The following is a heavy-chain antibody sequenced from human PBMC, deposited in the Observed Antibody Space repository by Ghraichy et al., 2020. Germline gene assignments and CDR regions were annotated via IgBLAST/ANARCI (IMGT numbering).Heavy chain of an antibody. D-gene: IGHD6-19*01. CDR2: INPNSGGT. V-gene: IGHV1-2*02. Sequence: ASVKVSCKASGYTFTGYYMHWVRQAPGQGLEWMGWINPNSGGTNYAQKFQGRVTMTRDTSISTAYMELSRLRSDDTAVYYCATPPHSGWYYFFDYWGQGTLVTVSS. CDR3: ATPPHSGWYYFFDY. J-gene: IGHJ4*02. CDR1: GYTFTGYY.